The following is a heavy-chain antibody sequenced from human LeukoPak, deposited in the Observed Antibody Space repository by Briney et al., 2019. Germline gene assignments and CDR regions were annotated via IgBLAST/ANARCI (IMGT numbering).Heavy chain of an antibody. D-gene: IGHD3-22*01. V-gene: IGHV4-34*01. CDR2: INPSGTA. CDR1: GGSFNGYS. J-gene: IGHJ6*03. Sequence: SETLSLTCAVYGGSFNGYSWNWIRRPPGKGLEWIGEINPSGTANYNPSLKSRVSPSVDSSKNQFSLKLSSVTAADTAVYYCARGRQEITMIVVVMSAASYYLDVWGKGTTVAVS. CDR3: ARGRQEITMIVVVMSAASYYLDV.